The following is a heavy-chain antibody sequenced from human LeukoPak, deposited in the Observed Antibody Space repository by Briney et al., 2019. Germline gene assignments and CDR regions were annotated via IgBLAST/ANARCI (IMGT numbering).Heavy chain of an antibody. J-gene: IGHJ4*02. CDR1: AYSISSGYY. CDR3: ESYVAVTGRFDF. D-gene: IGHD6-19*01. CDR2: AYYSGST. V-gene: IGHV4-38-2*02. Sequence: PSETLSLTCTVSAYSISSGYYWGWIRQPPGKGLEWIGYAYYSGSTNYNPSLKSRVTISVDTSNNQFSLKLSFVTAADTAIYYCESYVAVTGRFDFWGQGTLVTVSS.